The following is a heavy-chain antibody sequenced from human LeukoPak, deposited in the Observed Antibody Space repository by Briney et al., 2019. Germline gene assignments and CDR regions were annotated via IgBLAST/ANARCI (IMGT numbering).Heavy chain of an antibody. D-gene: IGHD6-19*01. CDR1: GFTFSDYY. J-gene: IGHJ4*02. CDR2: ISSSGSTI. Sequence: GGSLRLSCAASGFTFSDYYMSWIRQAPGKGLEWVSYISSSGSTIYYADSVKGRFTISRDNAKNSLYLQMNSLRAEDTAVYYCARDLEPGIAVAGTGYWGQGTLVTVSS. CDR3: ARDLEPGIAVAGTGY. V-gene: IGHV3-11*01.